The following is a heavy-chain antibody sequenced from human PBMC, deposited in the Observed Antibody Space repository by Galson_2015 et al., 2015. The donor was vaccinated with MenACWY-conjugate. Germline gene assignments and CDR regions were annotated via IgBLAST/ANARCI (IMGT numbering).Heavy chain of an antibody. D-gene: IGHD3-16*01. J-gene: IGHJ4*02. V-gene: IGHV3-7*03. Sequence: SLRLSCAASGFIFSSYWMSWVRQAPGKGLEWVANIKQDESEKYYVDSVKGRFTISRDNAKNSLYLQMNSLRAEDTAVYYCARFNDYVWGTPLGYWGQGTLVTVSS. CDR2: IKQDESEK. CDR1: GFIFSSYW. CDR3: ARFNDYVWGTPLGY.